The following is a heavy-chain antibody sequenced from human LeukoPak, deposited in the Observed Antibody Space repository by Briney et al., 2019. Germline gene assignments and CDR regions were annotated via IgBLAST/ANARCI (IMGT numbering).Heavy chain of an antibody. CDR2: IYHSGST. D-gene: IGHD3-9*01. V-gene: IGHV4-30-2*01. J-gene: IGHJ3*02. CDR3: ARPNFFPDNYDILTGYSPGAFDI. Sequence: PSETLSLTCAVSGGSISSGGYSWSWIRQPPGKGLEWIGYIYHSGSTYCNPSLKSRVTISVDTSKNQFSLKLSSVTAADTAVYYCARPNFFPDNYDILTGYSPGAFDIWGQGTMVTVSS. CDR1: GGSISSGGYS.